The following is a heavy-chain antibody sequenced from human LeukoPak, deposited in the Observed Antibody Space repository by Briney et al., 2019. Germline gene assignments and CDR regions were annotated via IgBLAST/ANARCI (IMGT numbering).Heavy chain of an antibody. V-gene: IGHV4-59*01. CDR1: GGSISGYY. D-gene: IGHD6-6*01. CDR2: IYYSGNS. J-gene: IGHJ4*02. Sequence: SETLSLTCTVSGGSISGYYWSWIRQPPGKGLEWIGYIYYSGNSNYNPSLKSRVTISADTSKNQFSLNLSSVTAADTAVYYCARESSSSSSAVDYCGQGTLVTVSS. CDR3: ARESSSSSSAVDY.